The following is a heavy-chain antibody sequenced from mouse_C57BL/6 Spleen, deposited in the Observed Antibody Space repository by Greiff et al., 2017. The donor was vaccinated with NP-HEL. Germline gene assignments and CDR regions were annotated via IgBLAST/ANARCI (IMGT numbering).Heavy chain of an antibody. CDR3: ARDLGFGYDLFYAMDY. D-gene: IGHD2-2*01. Sequence: EVMLVESGGGLVKPGGSLKLSCAASGFTFSSYAMSWVRQTPEKRLEWVATISDGGSYTYYPDNVKGRFTISRDNAKNNLYLQMSHLKSEDTAMYYCARDLGFGYDLFYAMDYWGQGTSVTVSS. CDR1: GFTFSSYA. V-gene: IGHV5-4*01. CDR2: ISDGGSYT. J-gene: IGHJ4*01.